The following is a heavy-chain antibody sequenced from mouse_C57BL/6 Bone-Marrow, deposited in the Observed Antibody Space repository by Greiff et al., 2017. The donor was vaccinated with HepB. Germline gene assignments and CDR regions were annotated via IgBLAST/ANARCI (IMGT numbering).Heavy chain of an antibody. J-gene: IGHJ2*01. Sequence: VQLQQSGPELVKPGASVKISCKASGYAFSSSWMNWVKQRPGKGLEWIGRIYPGDGDTNYNGKFKGKATLTADKSSSTAYMQLSSLTSEDSAVYLCARGRNGSSYENFDYWGQGTTLTVSS. CDR1: GYAFSSSW. CDR2: IYPGDGDT. D-gene: IGHD1-1*01. V-gene: IGHV1-82*01. CDR3: ARGRNGSSYENFDY.